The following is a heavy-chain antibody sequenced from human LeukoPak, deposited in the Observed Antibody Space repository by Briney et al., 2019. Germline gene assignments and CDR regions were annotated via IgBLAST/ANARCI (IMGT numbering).Heavy chain of an antibody. CDR3: ARALSSSSNWFDP. CDR1: GITFSSYM. V-gene: IGHV3-7*01. J-gene: IGHJ5*02. D-gene: IGHD6-6*01. Sequence: GGSLRLSCAASGITFSSYMLTWVRQAPGKGLEWVANIKQDGSEKYYVDSVEGRFSISRDNAKNSLYLQMNSLRVEDTAVYYCARALSSSSNWFDPWGQGTLVTVSS. CDR2: IKQDGSEK.